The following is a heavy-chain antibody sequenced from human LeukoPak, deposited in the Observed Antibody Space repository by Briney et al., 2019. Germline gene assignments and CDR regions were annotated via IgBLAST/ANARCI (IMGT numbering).Heavy chain of an antibody. CDR2: IYSGGST. J-gene: IGHJ4*02. CDR1: GFTVGSNY. CDR3: ERGSHVYVDY. Sequence: GGSLRLSCAASGFTVGSNYMSWVRQAPGKGLEWVSVIYSGGSTYYADSVKGRFTISRDNSKNTLYLQMNSLRAEDAAVYYCERGSHVYVDYWGQGTLVTVSS. V-gene: IGHV3-53*01. D-gene: IGHD3-16*01.